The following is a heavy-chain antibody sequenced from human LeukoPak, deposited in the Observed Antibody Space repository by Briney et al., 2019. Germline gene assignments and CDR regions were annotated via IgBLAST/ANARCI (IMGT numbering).Heavy chain of an antibody. V-gene: IGHV3-7*01. CDR3: ARDSSGKYDY. CDR2: INHNGNVN. D-gene: IGHD6-19*01. J-gene: IGHJ4*02. Sequence: GGSLRLSCAASGFTFSSYWMNWARQAPGKGLEWVASINHNGNVNYYVDSVKGRFTISRDNFKNTLYLQMNSLRAEDTAVYYCARDSSGKYDYWGQGTLVTVSS. CDR1: GFTFSSYW.